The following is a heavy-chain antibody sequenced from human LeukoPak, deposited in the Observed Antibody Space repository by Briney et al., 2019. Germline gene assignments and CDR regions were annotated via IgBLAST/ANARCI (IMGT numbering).Heavy chain of an antibody. CDR2: IYTSGST. D-gene: IGHD3-10*01. CDR3: ARTSGGYFDY. J-gene: IGHJ4*02. Sequence: SQTLSLTCTVSGGSISSGSYYWSWIRQPAGKGLEWIGRIYTSGSTNYNPSLKSRVTISVDTSKNQFSLKLSSVTAADTAVYYCARTSGGYFDYWGQGTLVTVSS. CDR1: GGSISSGSYY. V-gene: IGHV4-61*02.